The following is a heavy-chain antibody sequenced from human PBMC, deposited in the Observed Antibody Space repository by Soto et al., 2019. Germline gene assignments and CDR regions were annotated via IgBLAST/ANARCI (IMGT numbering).Heavy chain of an antibody. CDR3: AFAGSGTLDY. CDR1: GFTFSSYS. Sequence: PGGSLRLSCAASGFTFSSYSMNWVRQAPGKGLEWVSSISSSSSYIYYADSVKGRFTISRDNAKNSLYLQMNSLRAEDTAVYYCAFAGSGTLDYWGQGTLVTVSS. J-gene: IGHJ4*02. CDR2: ISSSSSYI. V-gene: IGHV3-21*01. D-gene: IGHD3-10*01.